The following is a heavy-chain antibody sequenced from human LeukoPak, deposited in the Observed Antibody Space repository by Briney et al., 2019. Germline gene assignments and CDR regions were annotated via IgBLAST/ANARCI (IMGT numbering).Heavy chain of an antibody. J-gene: IGHJ4*02. Sequence: GASVKVSCKASGGTFSSYAISWVRQAPGQGLEWMGRIIPILGIANYAQKFQGRVTITADKSTSTAYMELSSLRSEDTAMYYCARDEGSSSDPFDYWGQGTLVTVSS. CDR1: GGTFSSYA. D-gene: IGHD6-6*01. V-gene: IGHV1-69*04. CDR2: IIPILGIA. CDR3: ARDEGSSSDPFDY.